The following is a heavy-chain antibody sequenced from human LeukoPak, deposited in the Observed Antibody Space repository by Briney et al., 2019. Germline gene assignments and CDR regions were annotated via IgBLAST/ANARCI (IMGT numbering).Heavy chain of an antibody. D-gene: IGHD2/OR15-2a*01. J-gene: IGHJ4*02. CDR3: ARWNMIKWTPRSWGYYFDY. CDR1: GGSFSGYY. Sequence: SETLSLTCAVYGGSFSGYYWSWIRQPPGKGLEWIGEINHSGSTNYNPSLKSRVTISVDTSKNQFSLKLSSVTAADTAVYYGARWNMIKWTPRSWGYYFDYWGQGTLVTVSS. CDR2: INHSGST. V-gene: IGHV4-34*01.